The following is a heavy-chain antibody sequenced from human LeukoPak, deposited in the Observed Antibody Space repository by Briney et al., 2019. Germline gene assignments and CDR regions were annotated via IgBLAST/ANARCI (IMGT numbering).Heavy chain of an antibody. Sequence: SETLSLTCTVSGYSISSGYYWGWIRQPPGKGLEWIGSIYHSGSTYYNPSLKSRATISVDTSKNQFSLKLSSVTAADTAVYYCARAGHYDSSGYTPGWFDPWGQGTLVTVSS. CDR2: IYHSGST. D-gene: IGHD3-22*01. CDR1: GYSISSGYY. J-gene: IGHJ5*02. V-gene: IGHV4-38-2*02. CDR3: ARAGHYDSSGYTPGWFDP.